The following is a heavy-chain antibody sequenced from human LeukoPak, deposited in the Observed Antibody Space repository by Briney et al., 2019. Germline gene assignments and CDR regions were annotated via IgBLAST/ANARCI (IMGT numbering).Heavy chain of an antibody. CDR3: AREYCSSTSRYAANWFDP. CDR1: GYTFTGYY. Sequence: ASVKVSCKASGYTFTGYYMHWVRQAPGQGLEWMGWINPNSGGTNYAQKFQGRVTMTRDTSISTAYIELSRLRSDDTAVYYCAREYCSSTSRYAANWFDPWGQGTLVTVSS. J-gene: IGHJ5*02. V-gene: IGHV1-2*02. CDR2: INPNSGGT. D-gene: IGHD2-2*01.